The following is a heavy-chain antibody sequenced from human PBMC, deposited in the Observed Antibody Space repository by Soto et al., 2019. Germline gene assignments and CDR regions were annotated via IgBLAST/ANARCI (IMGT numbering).Heavy chain of an antibody. CDR3: AKDFGNYDILTRYPPFGY. CDR1: VFTFSSYA. D-gene: IGHD3-9*01. CDR2: VSRSGGNT. V-gene: IGHV3-23*01. J-gene: IGHJ4*02. Sequence: PGGSLRHSCAVSVFTFSSYAMRLVRQSPGEGLEWVSAVSRSGGNTYYADSVRGPCTTPRDNSKTTLYLQMHSMRAEDPAVYYCAKDFGNYDILTRYPPFGYCGQGTSATASS.